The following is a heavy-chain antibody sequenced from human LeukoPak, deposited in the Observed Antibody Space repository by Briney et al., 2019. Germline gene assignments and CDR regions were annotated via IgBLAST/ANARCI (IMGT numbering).Heavy chain of an antibody. D-gene: IGHD2-8*01. CDR2: INPNSGGT. Sequence: GASVKVSCKASGYTFTGYYMHWVRQAPGQGLEWMGWINPNSGGTNYAQRFQGRVTMTRDTSISTAYMELSRLRSDDTAVYYCARDGEAGGLYPEYKWFDPWGQGTLVTVSS. CDR1: GYTFTGYY. J-gene: IGHJ5*02. CDR3: ARDGEAGGLYPEYKWFDP. V-gene: IGHV1-2*02.